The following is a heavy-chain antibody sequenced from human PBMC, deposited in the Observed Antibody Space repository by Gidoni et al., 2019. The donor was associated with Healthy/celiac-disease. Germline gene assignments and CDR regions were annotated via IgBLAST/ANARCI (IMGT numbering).Heavy chain of an antibody. CDR3: AGDLVYYDYVWGSYRSGDAVDL. CDR1: GGTYSSDA. D-gene: IGHD3-16*02. CDR2: NIPLFGTA. Sequence: QVQLVQSGAEVEKPGPSVEVSGKASGGTYSSDANSLVRQASGHGLEWMGVNIPLFGTASDARKFQGRVPITAVESTSTAYMELRSLRSEDTAVYCWAGDLVYYDYVWGSYRSGDAVDLWGQGTMVTVSS. J-gene: IGHJ3*01. V-gene: IGHV1-69*01.